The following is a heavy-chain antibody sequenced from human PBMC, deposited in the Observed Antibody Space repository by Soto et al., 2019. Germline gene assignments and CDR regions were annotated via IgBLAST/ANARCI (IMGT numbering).Heavy chain of an antibody. CDR1: GGSFSGYY. V-gene: IGHV4-34*01. D-gene: IGHD2-2*01. J-gene: IGHJ4*02. CDR3: ARDVVTPGDFDY. CDR2: INHSGST. Sequence: PSETLSLTCAVYGGSFSGYYWSWIRQPPGKGLEGIGEINHSGSTNYNPSLKSRVTISVDTSKNQFSLKLSSVTAADTAVYYCARDVVTPGDFDYWGQGTLVTVSS.